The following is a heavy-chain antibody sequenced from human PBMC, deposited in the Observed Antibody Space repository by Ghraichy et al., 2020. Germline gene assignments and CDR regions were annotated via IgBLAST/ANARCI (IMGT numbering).Heavy chain of an antibody. D-gene: IGHD3-22*01. CDR1: GFSFDVYA. Sequence: GGSLRLSCAASGFSFDVYAMHWVRQAPGKGLEWVSLISADGVSTYYADSVKGRFTISRDNSKNSLYLQMNSLRTEDIALYYCAKGQYDKSGYYDYWGQGTLVTVSS. J-gene: IGHJ4*02. CDR3: AKGQYDKSGYYDY. CDR2: ISADGVST. V-gene: IGHV3-43*02.